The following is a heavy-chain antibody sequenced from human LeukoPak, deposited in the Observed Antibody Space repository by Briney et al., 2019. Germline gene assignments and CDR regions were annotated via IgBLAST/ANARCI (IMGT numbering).Heavy chain of an antibody. CDR3: AQGASPDY. D-gene: IGHD2-2*01. J-gene: IGHJ4*02. CDR2: ISGSGYST. V-gene: IGHV3-23*01. Sequence: PGGSLRLSCAASKFTFSQSAMSWVRQAPGKRLEWVSSISGSGYSTNYADSVKGRFTISRDNSNNTLSLQMNSPRVEDTAKYYCAQGASPDYWGQGTLVTVSS. CDR1: KFTFSQSA.